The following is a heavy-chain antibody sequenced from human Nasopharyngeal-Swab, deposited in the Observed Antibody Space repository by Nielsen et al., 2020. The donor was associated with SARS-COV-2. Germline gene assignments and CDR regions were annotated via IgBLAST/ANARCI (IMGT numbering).Heavy chain of an antibody. CDR3: ARQGTRCSGGSCYWDAFDI. J-gene: IGHJ3*02. D-gene: IGHD2-15*01. Sequence: WIRKPPGKGLEGIGSIYYRGSTYYNPSLKCRVTISVDTSKNQFSLKLASVTAADRAVYYCARQGTRCSGGSCYWDAFDIWGQGTMVTVSS. CDR2: IYYRGST. V-gene: IGHV4-39*01.